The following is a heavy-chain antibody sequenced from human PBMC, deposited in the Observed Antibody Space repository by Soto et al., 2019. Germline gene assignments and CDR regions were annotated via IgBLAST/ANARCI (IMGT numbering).Heavy chain of an antibody. J-gene: IGHJ4*02. CDR2: VSYSGST. CDR3: ARQGYYDLLSGYYLFDY. V-gene: IGHV4-59*08. D-gene: IGHD3-3*01. CDR1: GGSTDSLY. Sequence: QVQLQESGPGLVKPSETLFVTCTVSGGSTDSLYWSWVRQPPGKGLEWIGYVSYSGSTTYNPSLKSRVIVSIDTSKNQFSRKLTSVTAADTAVYYCARQGYYDLLSGYYLFDYWGQGILVTVSS.